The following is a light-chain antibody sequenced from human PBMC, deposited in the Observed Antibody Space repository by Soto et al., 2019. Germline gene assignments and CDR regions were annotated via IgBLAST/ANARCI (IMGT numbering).Light chain of an antibody. CDR2: EVN. Sequence: QSGLTQPPSASGSPGQSVTISCTGTSSDVGGYNYVSWYQKHPDKAPKRMIYEVNKRPSGVPDRFSGSKSGNTASLTVSGLQAEDEADYYCSSYAANNNVVFGGGTKLTVL. V-gene: IGLV2-8*01. CDR3: SSYAANNNVV. CDR1: SSDVGGYNY. J-gene: IGLJ3*02.